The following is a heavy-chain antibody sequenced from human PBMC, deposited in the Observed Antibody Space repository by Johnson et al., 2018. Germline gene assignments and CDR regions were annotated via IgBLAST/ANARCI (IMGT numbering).Heavy chain of an antibody. CDR1: GFTFDDYA. D-gene: IGHD3-10*01. CDR2: ISGNSGSI. CDR3: AKGLWFGELSLDDAFDI. V-gene: IGHV3-9*01. J-gene: IGHJ3*02. Sequence: VQLVESGGALVQXGRSLRLXCAASGFTFDDYAMHWVRQAPGKGLEWVSGISGNSGSIVYADSVKGRLTISRDNAKNSLYLQLNSLRPEDTAFYYCAKGLWFGELSLDDAFDIWGQGTMVTVSS.